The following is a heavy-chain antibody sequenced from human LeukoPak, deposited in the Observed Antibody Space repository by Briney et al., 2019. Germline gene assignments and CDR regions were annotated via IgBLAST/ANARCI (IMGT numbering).Heavy chain of an antibody. CDR2: ISSSSSTI. Sequence: PGGSLRLSCAASGFTFSSYSMNWVRQAPGKGLEWVSYISSSSSTIYYADSVKGRFTISRDNSKNALYLQMNSLRAEDTAVYYCARDTMIVVVMGFEAFDIWGQGTMVTVSS. J-gene: IGHJ3*02. V-gene: IGHV3-48*01. CDR3: ARDTMIVVVMGFEAFDI. CDR1: GFTFSSYS. D-gene: IGHD3-22*01.